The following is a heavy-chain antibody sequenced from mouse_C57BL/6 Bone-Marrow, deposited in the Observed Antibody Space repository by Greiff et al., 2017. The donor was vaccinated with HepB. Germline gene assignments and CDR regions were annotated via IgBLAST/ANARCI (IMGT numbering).Heavy chain of an antibody. V-gene: IGHV2-9-1*01. CDR3: ARNFLFITTVVPYWYFDV. CDR1: GFSFTSYA. D-gene: IGHD1-1*01. J-gene: IGHJ1*03. Sequence: VNVVESGPGLVAPSQSLSITCTVSGFSFTSYAISWVRQPPGKGLEWLGVIWTGGGTNYNSALKSRLSISKDNSKSQVFLKMNSMQTDDTARYYCARNFLFITTVVPYWYFDVWGTGTTVTVSS. CDR2: IWTGGGT.